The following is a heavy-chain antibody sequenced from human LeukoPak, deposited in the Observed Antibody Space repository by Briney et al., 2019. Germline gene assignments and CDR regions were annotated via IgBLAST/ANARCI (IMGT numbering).Heavy chain of an antibody. CDR1: AYTFTGDY. V-gene: IGHV1-2*02. D-gene: IGHD2-21*01. Sequence: VASVKVSCKTSAYTFTGDYMNWVRQAPGHVLEWLAWINPDSGATNFAQKFQDRVTMTRDTSISTAYMELSSLRSDDTAVYYCATSSHYSPMEYWGQGTLVTVSS. CDR2: INPDSGAT. J-gene: IGHJ4*02. CDR3: ATSSHYSPMEY.